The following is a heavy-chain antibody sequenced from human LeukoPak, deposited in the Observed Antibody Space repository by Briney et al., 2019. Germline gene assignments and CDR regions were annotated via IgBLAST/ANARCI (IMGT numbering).Heavy chain of an antibody. CDR2: INSDGSTT. Sequence: GGSLRLSYAASGFTVSSNYMSWVRQAPGKGLVWVSRINSDGSTTTYADSVKGRFTVSRDNAKNTLYLQMNSLRAEDTAVYFCARDLPNYDSSGYYAYWGQGTLVTVSS. J-gene: IGHJ4*02. D-gene: IGHD3-22*01. CDR1: GFTVSSNY. CDR3: ARDLPNYDSSGYYAY. V-gene: IGHV3-74*01.